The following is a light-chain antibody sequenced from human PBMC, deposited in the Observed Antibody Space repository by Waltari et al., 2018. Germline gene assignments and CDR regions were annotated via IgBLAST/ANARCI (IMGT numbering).Light chain of an antibody. CDR2: AAS. CDR1: HDISTY. V-gene: IGKV1-9*01. J-gene: IGKJ4*01. Sequence: DLQLTQSPSFLSASVGDTVTVPCRASHDISTYLAWFQQKPGKPPKVLIYAASTLQSGVPSRFSGSGSGTEFTLTISRLQPEDFAVYYCQQLNSYPLTFGGGTEVEIK. CDR3: QQLNSYPLT.